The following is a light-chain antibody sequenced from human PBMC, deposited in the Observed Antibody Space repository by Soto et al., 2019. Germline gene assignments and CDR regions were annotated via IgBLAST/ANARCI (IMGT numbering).Light chain of an antibody. CDR2: EGS. J-gene: IGLJ3*02. V-gene: IGLV2-23*01. CDR1: SSDVGNYNL. CDR3: CSYAGGSPCVV. Sequence: QSALTQPASVSGSPGQSITISCTGTSSDVGNYNLVSWYQLHPGKAPKTMIYEGSKRPSGVSNRFSGSKSGNTASLTISGLQAEDEADYYCCSYAGGSPCVVFGGGTRLTVL.